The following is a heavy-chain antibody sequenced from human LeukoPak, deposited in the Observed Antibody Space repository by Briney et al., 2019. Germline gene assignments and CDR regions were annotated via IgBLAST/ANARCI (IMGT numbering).Heavy chain of an antibody. CDR1: GFSLSTSGLG. Sequence: SGPTQVNPTQTLTEPCTFPGFSLSTSGLGVGWIRQPPGKALEWLAGIYWDDDNRYTPSLKSRLTITTDTTKNQVVLTMTNMDPVDTATYYCALSPDIAAAGIMSWFDPWGQGTLVTVSS. D-gene: IGHD6-13*01. J-gene: IGHJ5*02. CDR2: IYWDDDN. CDR3: ALSPDIAAAGIMSWFDP. V-gene: IGHV2-5*02.